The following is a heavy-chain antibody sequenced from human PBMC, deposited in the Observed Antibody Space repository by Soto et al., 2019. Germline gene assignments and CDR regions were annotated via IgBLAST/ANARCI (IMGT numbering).Heavy chain of an antibody. CDR3: AILPKGSTMTS. CDR1: GFRFSDYS. J-gene: IGHJ4*02. D-gene: IGHD4-17*01. V-gene: IGHV3-48*02. CDR2: ITSSGDST. Sequence: DVQLLESGGGSVHPGGSLRLACAGSGFRFSDYSMNWVRQAPGKGLEWVSCITSSGDSTYYADSVKGRFTVSRDNAKNSLFLQMNGLRDEDTAVYYCAILPKGSTMTSWGQGTLVTVSS.